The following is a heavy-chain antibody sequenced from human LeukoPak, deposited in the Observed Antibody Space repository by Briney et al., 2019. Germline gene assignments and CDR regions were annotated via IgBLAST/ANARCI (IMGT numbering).Heavy chain of an antibody. CDR1: GGSISSGGYY. Sequence: PSETLSLTCTVSGGSISSGGYYWGWIRQPPGKGLEWSGSIYHSGSTYYNPSLKSRVTISVDTSKNQFSLKLSSVTAADTAVYYCATYCSGGSCYSDYYGMDVWGQGTTVTVSS. V-gene: IGHV4-39*07. CDR3: ATYCSGGSCYSDYYGMDV. J-gene: IGHJ6*02. CDR2: IYHSGST. D-gene: IGHD2-15*01.